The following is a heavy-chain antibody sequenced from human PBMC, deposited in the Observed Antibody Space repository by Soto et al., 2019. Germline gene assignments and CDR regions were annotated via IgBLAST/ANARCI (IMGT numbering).Heavy chain of an antibody. Sequence: SVKVSCKASGFTFTSSAVQWVRQARGQRLEWIGWIAVGSGNTNYAQKFQERVTITRDMSTSTAYMELSSLRSEDTAVYYCAADRDGDIVVVPAARALYYYGMDVWGQGTTVTVSS. V-gene: IGHV1-58*01. CDR2: IAVGSGNT. CDR1: GFTFTSSA. D-gene: IGHD2-2*01. J-gene: IGHJ6*02. CDR3: AADRDGDIVVVPAARALYYYGMDV.